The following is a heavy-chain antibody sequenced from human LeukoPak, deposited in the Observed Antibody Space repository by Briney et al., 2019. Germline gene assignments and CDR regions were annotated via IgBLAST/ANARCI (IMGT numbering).Heavy chain of an antibody. Sequence: PGGSLRLSCAASALTFSRASGLTFTDARMSWVRQAPGKGLEWVGRIKRKAYGGTIDYAAPVKGRFTISRDDSKNTLYLQMNSLRSDDTAVYYCASDKQWLAGYWGQGALVTVSS. CDR3: ASDKQWLAGY. CDR2: IKRKAYGGTI. CDR1: GLTFTDAR. J-gene: IGHJ4*02. V-gene: IGHV3-15*01. D-gene: IGHD6-19*01.